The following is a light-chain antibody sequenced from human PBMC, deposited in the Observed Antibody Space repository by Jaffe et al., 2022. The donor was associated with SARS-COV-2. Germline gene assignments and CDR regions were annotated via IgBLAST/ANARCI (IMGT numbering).Light chain of an antibody. CDR3: QQYGSSPWT. CDR2: GAS. J-gene: IGKJ1*01. Sequence: EIVLTQSPGTLSLSPGERATLSCRASQSVSSSSLAWYQQKPGQAPRLLIYGASIMATGIPDRFSGSGSGTDFTLTISRLEPEDFALYYCQQYGSSPWTFGQGTNVEIK. V-gene: IGKV3-20*01. CDR1: QSVSSSS.